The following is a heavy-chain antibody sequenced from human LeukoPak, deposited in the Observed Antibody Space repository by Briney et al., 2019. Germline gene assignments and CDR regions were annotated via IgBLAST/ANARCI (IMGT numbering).Heavy chain of an antibody. D-gene: IGHD5-18*01. CDR3: TRGRGYTYGYCFDY. CDR1: GFTFGDFA. V-gene: IGHV3-49*04. CDR2: IRTKAYGGTT. Sequence: GGSLRLSCTASGFTFGDFAMSWVRQAPGKGLEWVGFIRTKAYGGTTEYAASVKGRFTIPRDDSKSIAYLQMNSLKTEDTAVYYCTRGRGYTYGYCFDYWGQGTLVTVSS. J-gene: IGHJ4*02.